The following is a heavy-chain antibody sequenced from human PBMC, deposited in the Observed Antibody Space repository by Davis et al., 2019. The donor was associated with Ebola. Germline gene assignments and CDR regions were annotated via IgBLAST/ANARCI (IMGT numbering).Heavy chain of an antibody. CDR1: GFTVSSNY. D-gene: IGHD3-16*01. V-gene: IGHV3-53*01. J-gene: IGHJ6*04. CDR2: IYSGGST. Sequence: GESLKISCAASGFTVSSNYMSWVRQAPGKGLEWVSVIYSGGSTYYADSVKGRFTISRDNTKNTLYLQMNSLRAEDTAVYYCASREAGGYGMDVWGKGTTVTVSS. CDR3: ASREAGGYGMDV.